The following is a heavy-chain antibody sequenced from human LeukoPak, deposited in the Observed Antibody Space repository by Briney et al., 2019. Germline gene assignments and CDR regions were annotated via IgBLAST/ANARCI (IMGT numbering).Heavy chain of an antibody. CDR2: IRSKPYGGTA. J-gene: IGHJ4*02. CDR3: TRGGYYCGGDCYSGY. D-gene: IGHD2-21*02. V-gene: IGHV3-49*04. CDR1: GFTFGDYA. Sequence: GGSLRLSCTASGFTFGDYAMNWVRQAPGKGLEWVGFIRSKPYGGTADYAASVKGRFTISRDDSKSIAYLQMDSLKTEDAAVYYCTRGGYYCGGDCYSGYWGQGTLVTVSS.